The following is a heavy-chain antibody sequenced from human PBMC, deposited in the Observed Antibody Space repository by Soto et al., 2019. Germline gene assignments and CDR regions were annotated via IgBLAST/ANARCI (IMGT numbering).Heavy chain of an antibody. V-gene: IGHV1-18*01. CDR3: ARDSSGYSHY. CDR1: GYTFTTYA. J-gene: IGHJ4*02. Sequence: ASVKVSCKASGYTFTTYAISCVRQAPGQGLEWMGWISAYNGNTNYAQKFQGRVTMTTDTSTSTAYMELTSLRSDDTAVYYCARDSSGYSHYWGQGTPVTVS. D-gene: IGHD3-22*01. CDR2: ISAYNGNT.